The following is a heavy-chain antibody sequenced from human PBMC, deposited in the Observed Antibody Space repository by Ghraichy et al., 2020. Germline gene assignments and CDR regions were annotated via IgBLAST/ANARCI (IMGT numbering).Heavy chain of an antibody. CDR2: IRYDGSNK. Sequence: GGSLRLSCAASGFTFSSYGMHWVRQAPGKGLEWVAFIRYDGSNKYYADSVKGRFTISRDNSKNTLYLQMNSLRAEDTAVYYCAKAGNHGDYSYWYFDLWGRGTLVTVSS. CDR1: GFTFSSYG. CDR3: AKAGNHGDYSYWYFDL. D-gene: IGHD4-17*01. J-gene: IGHJ2*01. V-gene: IGHV3-30*02.